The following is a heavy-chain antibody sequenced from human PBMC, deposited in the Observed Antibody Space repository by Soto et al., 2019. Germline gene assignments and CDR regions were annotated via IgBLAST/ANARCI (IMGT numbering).Heavy chain of an antibody. J-gene: IGHJ4*02. D-gene: IGHD4-4*01. Sequence: SVKVSCKASGCTFSSYAISCVRQAPGQVLEWMGGIIPIFGTANYAQKFQGRVTITADKSTSTAYMELSSLRSEDTAVYYCARGARSNFIDYWGQGTLVTSPQ. CDR1: GCTFSSYA. CDR3: ARGARSNFIDY. CDR2: IIPIFGTA. V-gene: IGHV1-69*06.